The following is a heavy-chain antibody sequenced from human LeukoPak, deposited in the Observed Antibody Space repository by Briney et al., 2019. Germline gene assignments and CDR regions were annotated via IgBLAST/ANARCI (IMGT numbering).Heavy chain of an antibody. CDR1: GGSISSYY. CDR3: ARDYYDSSGYSYYFDY. J-gene: IGHJ4*02. Sequence: PSETLSLTCTVSGGSISSYYWSWIRQPPGKGLEWIGYIYYSGSTNYNPSLKSRVAISVDTSKNQFSLKLSSVTAADTAVYYCARDYYDSSGYSYYFDYWGQGTLVTVSS. V-gene: IGHV4-59*01. D-gene: IGHD3-22*01. CDR2: IYYSGST.